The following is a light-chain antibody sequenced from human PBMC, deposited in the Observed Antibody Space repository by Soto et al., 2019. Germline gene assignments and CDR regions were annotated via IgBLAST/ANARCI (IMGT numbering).Light chain of an antibody. CDR3: QQRSNWPPT. Sequence: EIVLTQSPATLSLSPGKRATLSCRASQSVSNFLAWYQQKAGQAPRLLIYGASNRATGIPARFSGSGSGTDFTLTISSLEPEDFAVYYCQQRSNWPPTFGQGTKVDIK. J-gene: IGKJ1*01. CDR1: QSVSNF. V-gene: IGKV3-11*01. CDR2: GAS.